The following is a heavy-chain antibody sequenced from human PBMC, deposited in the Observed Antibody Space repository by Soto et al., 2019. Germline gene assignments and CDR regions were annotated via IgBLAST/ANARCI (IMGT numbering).Heavy chain of an antibody. Sequence: VGSLRLSCAASGFTFSSYSMNWVRQAPGKGLEWVSSISSSSSYIYYADSVKGRFTISRDNAKNSLYLQMNSLRAEDTAVYYCAREGTYCTNGVCSGTYYYGMDVWGQGTTVNVSS. D-gene: IGHD2-8*01. J-gene: IGHJ6*02. CDR3: AREGTYCTNGVCSGTYYYGMDV. CDR1: GFTFSSYS. CDR2: ISSSSSYI. V-gene: IGHV3-21*01.